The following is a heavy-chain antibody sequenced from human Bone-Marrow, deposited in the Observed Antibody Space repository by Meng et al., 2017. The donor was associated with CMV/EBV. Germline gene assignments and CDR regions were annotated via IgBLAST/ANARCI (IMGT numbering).Heavy chain of an antibody. CDR2: MNPNSGNT. V-gene: IGHV1-8*01. J-gene: IGHJ4*02. CDR3: ARGREGYCSSTSCYTGFDY. D-gene: IGHD2-2*02. Sequence: ASVKVSCKASGYTFTSYDINWVRQATGQGLEWMGWMNPNSGNTGCAQKFQGRVTMTRNTSISTAYMELSSLRSEDTAVYYCARGREGYCSSTSCYTGFDYCGQGTLVTVSS. CDR1: GYTFTSYD.